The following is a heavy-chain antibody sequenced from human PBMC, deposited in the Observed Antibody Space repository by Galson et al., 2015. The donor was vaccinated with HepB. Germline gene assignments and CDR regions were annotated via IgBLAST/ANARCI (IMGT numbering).Heavy chain of an antibody. Sequence: SLRLSCAASGFTFSSYSIHWVREAPGKGLEWVAIISHDRRNTYYAYSVKGRFTISRDNSRNTLYQQMNGLRSDDTAVYYCARERGAGWYEGNDYWGQGTLVVVSS. V-gene: IGHV3-30*04. J-gene: IGHJ4*02. CDR1: GFTFSSYS. D-gene: IGHD6-19*01. CDR3: ARERGAGWYEGNDY. CDR2: ISHDRRNT.